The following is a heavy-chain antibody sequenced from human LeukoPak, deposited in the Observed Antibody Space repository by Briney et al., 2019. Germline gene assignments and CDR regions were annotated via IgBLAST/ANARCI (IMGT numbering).Heavy chain of an antibody. CDR3: TRDSGYNAFDI. Sequence: PGGSLRLSCAASGFPFSSYAMTWVRQAPGKGLEWVGNIKEDGTAKNYVVSVRGRFTISRDNAKNSLYLQMNSLRGEDTAVYYCTRDSGYNAFDIWGQGTMVTVSS. CDR2: IKEDGTAK. D-gene: IGHD5-12*01. CDR1: GFPFSSYA. J-gene: IGHJ3*02. V-gene: IGHV3-7*01.